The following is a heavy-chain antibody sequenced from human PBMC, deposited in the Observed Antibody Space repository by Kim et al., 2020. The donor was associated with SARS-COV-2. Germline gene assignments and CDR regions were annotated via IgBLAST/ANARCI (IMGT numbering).Heavy chain of an antibody. D-gene: IGHD1-1*01. J-gene: IGHJ4*02. V-gene: IGHV3-74*01. Sequence: SDADFVKGRVTISRDDAKNNLHLQMNSLGLEDTAIYYCTSDARNWNRIDYWGQGTQVIVSS. CDR3: TSDARNWNRIDY.